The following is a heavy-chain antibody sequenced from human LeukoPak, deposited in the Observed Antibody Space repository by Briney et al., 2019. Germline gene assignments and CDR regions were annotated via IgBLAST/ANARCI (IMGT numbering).Heavy chain of an antibody. V-gene: IGHV1-2*02. J-gene: IGHJ4*02. CDR2: INPNSGGT. CDR1: GYTFTDYY. D-gene: IGHD2-2*01. CDR3: ARVSRGLYCSTTSCLLYFDY. Sequence: ASVKVSCKASGYTFTDYYMHWVRQAPGQGLEWMGWINPNSGGTNYAQKFQGRVTMTRDTSISTAYMELSRLRSDDTAVYYCARVSRGLYCSTTSCLLYFDYWGQGTLVTVSS.